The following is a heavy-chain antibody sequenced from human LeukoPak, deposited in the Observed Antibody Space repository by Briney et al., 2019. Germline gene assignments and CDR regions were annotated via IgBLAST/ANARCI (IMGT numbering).Heavy chain of an antibody. CDR2: IYHSGST. CDR1: GYSISCGYY. D-gene: IGHD3-3*01. V-gene: IGHV4-38-2*02. Sequence: PSETLSLTCTVSGYSISCGYYWGWIRQPPGKGLEWIGSIYHSGSTYYNPSLKSRVTISVDTSKNQFSLKLSSVTAADTAVYYCARDQWYYDFWSGYYTERYFDYWGQGTLVTVSS. CDR3: ARDQWYYDFWSGYYTERYFDY. J-gene: IGHJ4*02.